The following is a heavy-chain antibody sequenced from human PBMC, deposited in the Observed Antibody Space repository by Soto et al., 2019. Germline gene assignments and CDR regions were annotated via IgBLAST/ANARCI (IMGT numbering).Heavy chain of an antibody. D-gene: IGHD1-1*01. CDR3: ARASGPNAQDHPSGPIPNYYYGMDV. CDR1: GGTFSSYA. Sequence: GASVKVSCKASGGTFSSYAISWVRQAPGQGLEWMGGIIPIFGTANYAQKFQGRVTITADESTSTAYMELSSLRSEDTAVYYCARASGPNAQDHPSGPIPNYYYGMDVWGQGTTVTVSS. J-gene: IGHJ6*02. V-gene: IGHV1-69*13. CDR2: IIPIFGTA.